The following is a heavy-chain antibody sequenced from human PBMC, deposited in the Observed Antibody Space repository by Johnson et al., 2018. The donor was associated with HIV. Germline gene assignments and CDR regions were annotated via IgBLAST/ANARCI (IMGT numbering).Heavy chain of an antibody. CDR2: ISINGDTT. V-gene: IGHV3-64*01. Sequence: VQLVESGGGLVQPGGSLRLSCAASGFIFSTAAMHWVRQAPGKGLEYVASISINGDTTYYARSVQDRFTISRDNSKNTLYLQMDSLRAEDMAVYYCAKDSEVSGYQPDAFDIWGQGTVVTVSS. D-gene: IGHD3-3*01. J-gene: IGHJ3*02. CDR3: AKDSEVSGYQPDAFDI. CDR1: GFIFSTAA.